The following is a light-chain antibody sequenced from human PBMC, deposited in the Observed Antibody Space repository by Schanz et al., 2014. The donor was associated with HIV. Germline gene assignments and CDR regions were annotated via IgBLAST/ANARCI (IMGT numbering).Light chain of an antibody. V-gene: IGKV3-20*01. J-gene: IGKJ3*01. CDR3: QEHGSS. Sequence: EIVLTQSPGTLSLFPGERAALSCRASQTITSNFLAWYQQRPGQAPRLLIYGASNRATGVPDRCSGSGSGTDFILTISRLEPEDFAGYYCQEHGSSFGPGTKV. CDR2: GAS. CDR1: QTITSNF.